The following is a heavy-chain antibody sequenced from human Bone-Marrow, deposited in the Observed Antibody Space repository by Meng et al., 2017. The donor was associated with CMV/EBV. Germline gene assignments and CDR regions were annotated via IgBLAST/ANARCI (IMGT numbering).Heavy chain of an antibody. V-gene: IGHV1-69*05. Sequence: SVKVSCKASGGTFSSYAISWVRQAPGQGLEWMGGIIPIFGTANYAQKFQGRVTITTDESTSTAYMELSSLRSEDTAAYYCASIKDIVVVPAASRTDYDAFDIWGQGTMVTVSS. CDR2: IIPIFGTA. CDR1: GGTFSSYA. D-gene: IGHD2-2*01. CDR3: ASIKDIVVVPAASRTDYDAFDI. J-gene: IGHJ3*02.